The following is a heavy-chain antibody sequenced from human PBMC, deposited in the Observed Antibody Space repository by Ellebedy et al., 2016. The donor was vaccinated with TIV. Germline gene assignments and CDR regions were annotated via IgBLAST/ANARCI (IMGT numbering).Heavy chain of an antibody. V-gene: IGHV4-59*01. CDR3: ARELTRGYYYYGMDV. Sequence: MPSETLSLTCTVSGGSISSYYWSWIRQPPGKGLEWIGYIYYSGSTNYNPSLKSRVTISVDTSNNQFSLKLRSVTAADTAVYYCARELTRGYYYYGMDVWGQGTTVTVSS. J-gene: IGHJ6*02. D-gene: IGHD3-9*01. CDR2: IYYSGST. CDR1: GGSISSYY.